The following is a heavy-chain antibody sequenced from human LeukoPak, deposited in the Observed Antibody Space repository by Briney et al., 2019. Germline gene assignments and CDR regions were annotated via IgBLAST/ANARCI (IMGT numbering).Heavy chain of an antibody. CDR2: IYYSGST. V-gene: IGHV4-39*02. J-gene: IGHJ5*02. Sequence: KSSETLSLTCTVSGGSISSSSYYWGWIRQPPGKGRECIGSIYYSGSTYYNPSLKSRVTISVDTSKNQFSLKLSSVTAADTAVYYCARDISYGSGSYGWFDPWGQGTLVTVSS. D-gene: IGHD3-10*01. CDR3: ARDISYGSGSYGWFDP. CDR1: GGSISSSSYY.